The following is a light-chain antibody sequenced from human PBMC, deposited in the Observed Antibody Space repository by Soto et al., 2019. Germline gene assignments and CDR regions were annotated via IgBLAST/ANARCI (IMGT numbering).Light chain of an antibody. J-gene: IGKJ4*01. CDR1: QSISWY. Sequence: DIQMTQSPSSLSASVGDRVTITCRASQSISWYLSWYQQKPGKAPKLLIYAASTLQSGVPSRFSGSGSGTDFTLTISSLQPDDFAAYYCEQTYSAPPTFGGGTKVEIK. V-gene: IGKV1-39*01. CDR2: AAS. CDR3: EQTYSAPPT.